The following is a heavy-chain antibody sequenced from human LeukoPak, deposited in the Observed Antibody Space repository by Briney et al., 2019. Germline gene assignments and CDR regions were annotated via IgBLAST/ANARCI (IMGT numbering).Heavy chain of an antibody. CDR1: GFTFSSYA. CDR2: ISGSGGST. Sequence: GGSLRLSCAASGFTFSSYAMSWVRQAPGKGLEWVSAISGSGGSTYYADSVKGRFTISRDNAKNSLYLQMNSLRAEDTAVYYCARIRWLLRALDYWGQGTLVTVSS. CDR3: ARIRWLLRALDY. J-gene: IGHJ4*02. D-gene: IGHD3-22*01. V-gene: IGHV3-23*01.